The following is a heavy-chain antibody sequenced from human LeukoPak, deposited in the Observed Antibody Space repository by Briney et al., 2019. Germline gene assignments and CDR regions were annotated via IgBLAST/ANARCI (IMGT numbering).Heavy chain of an antibody. Sequence: SETLSLTCAVYGGPFSGYYWSWIRQPPGKGLEWIGEINHSGSTNYNPSLKSRVTISVDTSKNQFSLKLSSVTAADTAVYYCAREMITFGGVIASFDYWGQGTLVTVSS. CDR1: GGPFSGYY. CDR2: INHSGST. D-gene: IGHD3-16*02. J-gene: IGHJ4*02. CDR3: AREMITFGGVIASFDY. V-gene: IGHV4-34*01.